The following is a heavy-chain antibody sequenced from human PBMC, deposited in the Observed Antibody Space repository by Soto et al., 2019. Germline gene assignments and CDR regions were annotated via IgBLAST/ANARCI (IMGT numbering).Heavy chain of an antibody. CDR1: GYTFTSYG. CDR2: ISAYNGNT. D-gene: IGHD6-13*01. V-gene: IGHV1-18*01. J-gene: IGHJ4*02. CDR3: ARESSSSCHDY. Sequence: QVQLVQSGAEVKKPGASVKVSCKASGYTFTSYGISWVRQAPGQGLEWMGWISAYNGNTNYAQKLPGRVTMTTDTPSSTAYMEPRSLRSDDTAVYYWARESSSSCHDYWGQGTLVTVSS.